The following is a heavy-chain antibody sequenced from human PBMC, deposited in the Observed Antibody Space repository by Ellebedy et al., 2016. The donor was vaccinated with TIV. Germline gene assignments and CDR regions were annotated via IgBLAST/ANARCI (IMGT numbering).Heavy chain of an antibody. CDR3: ANVGRQWLGDY. Sequence: GGSLRLXXAASGFTFSSYAMHWVRQAPGKGLEWVAVIWYDGSNKYYADSVKGRFTISRDNSKNTLYLQMNSLRAEDTAVYYCANVGRQWLGDYWGQGTLVTVSS. J-gene: IGHJ4*02. CDR2: IWYDGSNK. CDR1: GFTFSSYA. D-gene: IGHD6-19*01. V-gene: IGHV3-33*08.